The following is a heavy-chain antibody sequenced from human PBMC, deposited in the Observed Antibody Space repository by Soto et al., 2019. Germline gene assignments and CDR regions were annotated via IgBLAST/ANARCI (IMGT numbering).Heavy chain of an antibody. CDR1: GFTFSSYG. V-gene: IGHV3-30*18. CDR2: ISYDGSNK. D-gene: IGHD6-6*01. Sequence: ESGGGVVQPGRSLRLSCAASGFTFSSYGMHWVRQAPGKGLEWVAVISYDGSNKYYADSVKGRFTISRDNSKNTLYLQMNSLRAEDTAVYYCAKDRSIAARTPYYFDYWGQGTLVTVSS. CDR3: AKDRSIAARTPYYFDY. J-gene: IGHJ4*02.